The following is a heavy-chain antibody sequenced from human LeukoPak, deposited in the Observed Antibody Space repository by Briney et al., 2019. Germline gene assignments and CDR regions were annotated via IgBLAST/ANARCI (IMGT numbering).Heavy chain of an antibody. J-gene: IGHJ4*02. V-gene: IGHV4-59*01. CDR1: GGSISSYY. Sequence: SETLSLTCTVSGGSISSYYWSWIRQPPGKGLEWIGYIYYSGSTYYNPSLKSRVTISVDTSKNQFSLKLSSVTAADTAVYYCARGGGEGGYSRLDYWGQGTLVTVSS. CDR2: IYYSGST. D-gene: IGHD2-21*01. CDR3: ARGGGEGGYSRLDY.